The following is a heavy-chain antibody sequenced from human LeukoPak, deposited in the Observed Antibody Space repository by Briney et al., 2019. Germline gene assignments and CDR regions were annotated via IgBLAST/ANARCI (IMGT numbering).Heavy chain of an antibody. J-gene: IGHJ6*03. Sequence: SGTLSLTCAVSGGSITSSNWWSWVRQPPGKGLEWIGEIYHSGNTNYNPSLKSRVTISVDKSKNQFSLNLTSVTAADTAVYYCARVQQLNYYGSGSYPYYYYYYMDVWGKGTTVTISS. CDR3: ARVQQLNYYGSGSYPYYYYYYMDV. CDR2: IYHSGNT. D-gene: IGHD3-10*01. V-gene: IGHV4-4*02. CDR1: GGSITSSNW.